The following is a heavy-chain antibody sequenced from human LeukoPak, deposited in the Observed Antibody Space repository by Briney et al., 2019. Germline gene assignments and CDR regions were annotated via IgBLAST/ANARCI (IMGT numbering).Heavy chain of an antibody. CDR3: ARDPITIFGVIDY. D-gene: IGHD3-3*01. J-gene: IGHJ4*02. CDR2: ISSSGSTI. Sequence: GGSLRLSCAASGFTFSDYYMSWIRQAPGKGLEWVSYISSSGSTIYYADSVKGRFTISRDNAKNSLYPQMNSLRADDTAVYYCARDPITIFGVIDYWGQGTLVTVSS. V-gene: IGHV3-11*01. CDR1: GFTFSDYY.